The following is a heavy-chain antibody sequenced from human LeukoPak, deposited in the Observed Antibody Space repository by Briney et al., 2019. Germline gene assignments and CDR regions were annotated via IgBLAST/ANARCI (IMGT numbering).Heavy chain of an antibody. Sequence: ASVKVSCKASGYTFTSYYMHWVRQAPGQGLEWMGIINPSGGSTSHAQKFQGRVTMTRDTSTSTVYMELSSLRSEDTAVYYCARAPTLSTVTTHFDYWGQGTLVTVSS. D-gene: IGHD4-17*01. J-gene: IGHJ4*02. CDR1: GYTFTSYY. CDR2: INPSGGST. CDR3: ARAPTLSTVTTHFDY. V-gene: IGHV1-46*01.